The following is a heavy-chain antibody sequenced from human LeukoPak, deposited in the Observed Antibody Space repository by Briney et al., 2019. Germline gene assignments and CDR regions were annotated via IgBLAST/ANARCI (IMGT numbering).Heavy chain of an antibody. Sequence: PSETLSLTCAVYGGSFSGYYWSWIRQPPGKGLEWIGEINHSGSTNYNPSLKSRVTISVDTSKHQFSLKLSSVTAADTAVYYCATLKADDAFDIWGQGTMVTVSS. V-gene: IGHV4-34*01. CDR3: ATLKADDAFDI. CDR2: INHSGST. CDR1: GGSFSGYY. J-gene: IGHJ3*02. D-gene: IGHD2-8*01.